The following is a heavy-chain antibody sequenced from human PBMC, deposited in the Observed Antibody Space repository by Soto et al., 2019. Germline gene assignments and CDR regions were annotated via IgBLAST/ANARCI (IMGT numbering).Heavy chain of an antibody. J-gene: IGHJ6*02. Sequence: ASVKVSCKASGYNFSSYGISWVRQAPGQGLEWMGSISTYNDNSNYAQQFQGRVTMTTDTSTNTAYMELRSLRPDDTAVYYCARDHDRGLQVSYGMDVWGQGTMVTVSS. CDR2: ISTYNDNS. V-gene: IGHV1-18*04. D-gene: IGHD4-4*01. CDR1: GYNFSSYG. CDR3: ARDHDRGLQVSYGMDV.